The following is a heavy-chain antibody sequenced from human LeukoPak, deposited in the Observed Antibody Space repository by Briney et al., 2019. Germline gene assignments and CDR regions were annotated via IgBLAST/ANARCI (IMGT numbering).Heavy chain of an antibody. CDR1: RHSFHSQW. CDR3: ARRGGNSDFDY. CDR2: IYPGDSDT. Sequence: GESLKISCKAPRHSFHSQWIGWVRQMPGKGLQWMGIIYPGDSDTRYSPSFQGQVTISADKSISTAYLQWRSLKASDTAMYYCARRGGNSDFDYWDQGTLVTVSS. D-gene: IGHD4-23*01. V-gene: IGHV5-51*01. J-gene: IGHJ4*02.